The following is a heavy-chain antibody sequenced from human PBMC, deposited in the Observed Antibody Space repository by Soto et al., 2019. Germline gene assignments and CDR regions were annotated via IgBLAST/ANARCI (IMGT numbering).Heavy chain of an antibody. CDR1: GGSFSGYY. CDR3: AGCSGSYPPGYYYGMDV. CDR2: INHSGST. J-gene: IGHJ6*02. V-gene: IGHV4-34*01. D-gene: IGHD1-26*01. Sequence: SETLSLTCAVYGGSFSGYYWSWIRQPPGKGLEWIGEINHSGSTNYNPSLKSRVTISVDTSKNQFSLKLSSVTAADTAVYYCAGCSGSYPPGYYYGMDVWGQGTTVTVTS.